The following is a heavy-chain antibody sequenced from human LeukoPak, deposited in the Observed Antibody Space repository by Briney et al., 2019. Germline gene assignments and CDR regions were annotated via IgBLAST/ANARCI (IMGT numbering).Heavy chain of an antibody. CDR1: GGSFSGYY. CDR3: ARRPLGYCSSTSCYYFDY. J-gene: IGHJ4*02. D-gene: IGHD2-2*01. CDR2: INHSGST. Sequence: SETLSLTCAVYGGSFSGYYWGWIRQPPGKGLEWIGEINHSGSTNYNPSLKSRVTISVDTSKHQFSLKLSSVTAADTAVYYCARRPLGYCSSTSCYYFDYWGQGTLVTVSS. V-gene: IGHV4-34*01.